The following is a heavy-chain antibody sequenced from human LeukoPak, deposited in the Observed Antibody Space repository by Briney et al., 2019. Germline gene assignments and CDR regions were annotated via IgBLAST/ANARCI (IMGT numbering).Heavy chain of an antibody. CDR2: INWNGGST. D-gene: IGHD6-19*01. J-gene: IGHJ4*02. V-gene: IGHV3-20*04. CDR3: ARGGSWGGSGWYVDY. Sequence: PGGSLRLSCAASGFTFSSYSMNWVRQAPGKGLERVSGINWNGGSTGYADSVKGRFTISRDNAKNSLYLQMNSLRAEDTALYYCARGGSWGGSGWYVDYWGQGTLVTVSS. CDR1: GFTFSSYS.